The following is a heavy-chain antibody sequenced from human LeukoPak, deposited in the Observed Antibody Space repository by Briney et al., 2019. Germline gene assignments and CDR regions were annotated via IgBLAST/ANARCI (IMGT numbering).Heavy chain of an antibody. D-gene: IGHD6-19*01. V-gene: IGHV4-34*01. J-gene: IGHJ5*02. CDR3: AREREEIIAVAGICWFDP. CDR2: INHSGST. CDR1: GGSFSGNY. Sequence: PSETLSLTCAVYGGSFSGNYWSWIRQPPGKGLEWIGEINHSGSTNYNPSLKSRVTISVDTSKNQFSLKLSSVTAADTAVYYCAREREEIIAVAGICWFDPWGQGTLVTVSS.